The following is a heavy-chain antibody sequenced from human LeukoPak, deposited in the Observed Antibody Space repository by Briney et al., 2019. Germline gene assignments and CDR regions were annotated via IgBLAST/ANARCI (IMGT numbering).Heavy chain of an antibody. J-gene: IGHJ6*03. D-gene: IGHD2-2*01. CDR3: ASTWNDIVVVPAATHYYYYYYMDV. CDR1: GYTFTSYY. V-gene: IGHV1-46*01. CDR2: INPSGGST. Sequence: ASVKVSCKASGYTFTSYYMHWVRQAPGQGLEWMGIINPSGGSTSYAQKFQGRVTMTRDTSTSTVYMELSSLRSEDTAVYYCASTWNDIVVVPAATHYYYYYYMDVWGKGTTVTVSS.